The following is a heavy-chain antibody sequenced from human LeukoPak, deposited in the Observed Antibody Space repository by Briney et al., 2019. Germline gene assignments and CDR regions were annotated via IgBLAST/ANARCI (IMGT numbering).Heavy chain of an antibody. CDR2: IYLSETI. CDR1: GASISSYF. Sequence: SETLSLTCTDSGASISSYFWSWIRQPAGRGLEWIGRIYLSETINHNPSLKSRVTMSVDTSKNQFSLKLSSVTAADTAVYYCARDYYGDYVWDSWGQGTLVTVSS. CDR3: ARDYYGDYVWDS. J-gene: IGHJ4*02. D-gene: IGHD4-17*01. V-gene: IGHV4-4*07.